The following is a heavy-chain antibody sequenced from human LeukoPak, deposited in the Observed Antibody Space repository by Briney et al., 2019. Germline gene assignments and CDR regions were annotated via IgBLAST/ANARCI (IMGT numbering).Heavy chain of an antibody. CDR2: IYSSGST. Sequence: GGSLRLSCAASGFTVSSNYMSWVRQAPGKGLEWVSVIYSSGSTYYADSVKGRFTISRDNAKNSLYLQMNSLRAEDTAAYYCARVTVITFGGAARDYWGQGTLVTVSS. D-gene: IGHD3-16*01. CDR1: GFTVSSNY. J-gene: IGHJ4*02. V-gene: IGHV3-53*01. CDR3: ARVTVITFGGAARDY.